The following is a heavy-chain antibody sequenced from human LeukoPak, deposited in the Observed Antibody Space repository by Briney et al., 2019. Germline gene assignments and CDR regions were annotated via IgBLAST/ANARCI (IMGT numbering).Heavy chain of an antibody. CDR1: GYIFTSYN. V-gene: IGHV1-8*01. CDR3: ARQSGDV. CDR2: MNPNSGNT. Sequence: ASVKVSCKASGYIFTSYNMNWVRQAPGQGLEWMGWMNPNSGNTGYAQKFQGRVTMTRNTSISTAYMELSSLRSEDTAVYYCARQSGDVWGKGTTVTISS. J-gene: IGHJ6*04.